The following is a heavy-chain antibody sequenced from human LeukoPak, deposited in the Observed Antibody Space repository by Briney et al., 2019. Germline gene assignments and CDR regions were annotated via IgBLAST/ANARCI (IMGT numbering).Heavy chain of an antibody. D-gene: IGHD2-15*01. CDR1: GYTFTGYY. CDR2: INPNTGDT. J-gene: IGHJ4*02. Sequence: ASVTVSCKASGYTFTGYYIHWVRQAPGQGLEWVAWINPNTGDTNYAQRFQGRVTMTRDTSDNTAHIELSTLRSDDTAVYFCAREESFSGGSQSLDYWGQGTLVTVSS. V-gene: IGHV1-2*02. CDR3: AREESFSGGSQSLDY.